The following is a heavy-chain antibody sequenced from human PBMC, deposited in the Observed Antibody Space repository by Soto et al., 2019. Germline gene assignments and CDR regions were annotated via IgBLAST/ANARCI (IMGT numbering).Heavy chain of an antibody. D-gene: IGHD6-6*01. Sequence: EVQLLESGGGLVQPGGSLRLSCAASGFTFSSYAMSWVRQAPGKGLEWVSSISGSGGSTYYADSVKGRFTISRDNSKNTLYLQMNSLRAEDTAVYYCAKDGTGSSSFDYWGQGTLVTVSS. CDR2: ISGSGGST. V-gene: IGHV3-23*01. CDR3: AKDGTGSSSFDY. CDR1: GFTFSSYA. J-gene: IGHJ4*02.